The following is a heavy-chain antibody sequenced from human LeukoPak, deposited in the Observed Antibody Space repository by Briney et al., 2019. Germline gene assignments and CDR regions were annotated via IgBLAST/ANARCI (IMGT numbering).Heavy chain of an antibody. D-gene: IGHD6-13*01. Sequence: SETLSLTCTVSGGSISSYYWSWIRQPPGKGLEWIGYIYYSGSTNYSPSLKSRVTISVDTSKNQFSLKLSSVTAADTAVYYCARLYSSSLGRVFDYWGQGSLVTVSS. CDR2: IYYSGST. J-gene: IGHJ4*02. CDR1: GGSISSYY. CDR3: ARLYSSSLGRVFDY. V-gene: IGHV4-59*01.